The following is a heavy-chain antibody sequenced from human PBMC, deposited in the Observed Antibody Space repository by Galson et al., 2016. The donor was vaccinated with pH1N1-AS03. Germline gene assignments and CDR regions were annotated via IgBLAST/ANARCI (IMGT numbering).Heavy chain of an antibody. Sequence: SVKVSCKVSGYTLTAYYIHWVRQAPGQGLEWMGLINPKTEGTYSAQKFQGRVTMTRDTSVSTAYMELTWLTSDDTAVYYCARAGIVETVVIRWGGDCYSTDYWGQGTLVTVSS. J-gene: IGHJ4*02. CDR2: INPKTEGT. D-gene: IGHD2-21*02. V-gene: IGHV1-2*06. CDR1: GYTLTAYY. CDR3: ARAGIVETVVIRWGGDCYSTDY.